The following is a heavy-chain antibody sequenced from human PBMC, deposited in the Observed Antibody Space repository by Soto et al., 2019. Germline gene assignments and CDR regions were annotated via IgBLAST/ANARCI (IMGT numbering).Heavy chain of an antibody. V-gene: IGHV1-2*04. Sequence: ASVKVSCKASGYTFTGYYMHWVRQAPGQGLEWMGWINPNSGGTNYAQKFQGWVTMTRDTSISTAYMELSRLRSDDTAVYYCATSYYYGSGSYYRPFDYWGQGTLVTVSS. CDR1: GYTFTGYY. J-gene: IGHJ4*02. CDR3: ATSYYYGSGSYYRPFDY. CDR2: INPNSGGT. D-gene: IGHD3-10*01.